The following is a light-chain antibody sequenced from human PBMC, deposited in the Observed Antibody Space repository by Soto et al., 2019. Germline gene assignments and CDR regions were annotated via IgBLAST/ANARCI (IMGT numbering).Light chain of an antibody. J-gene: IGKJ4*01. CDR2: DAS. CDR3: QQSRDWPLT. CDR1: QSLNSF. Sequence: EIVLTQSPATLSLSPGERATLSCRASQSLNSFLAWFQQKPGQPPRLLIYDASNRATGIPARFSGSGSGTDFTLTISSLEPADFAVYYCQQSRDWPLTFGGGTKVEIK. V-gene: IGKV3-11*01.